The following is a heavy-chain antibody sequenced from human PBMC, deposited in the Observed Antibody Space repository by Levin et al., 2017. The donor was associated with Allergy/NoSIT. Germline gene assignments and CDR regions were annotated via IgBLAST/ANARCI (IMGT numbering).Heavy chain of an antibody. CDR2: ISGSGGST. CDR1: GFTFSSYA. V-gene: IGHV3-23*01. CDR3: ANSGIGIAVAGVDY. J-gene: IGHJ4*02. D-gene: IGHD6-19*01. Sequence: GGSLRLSCAASGFTFSSYAMSWVRQAPGKGLEWVSAISGSGGSTYYADSVKGRFTISRDNSKNTLYLQMNSLRAEDTAVYYCANSGIGIAVAGVDYWGQGTLVTVSS.